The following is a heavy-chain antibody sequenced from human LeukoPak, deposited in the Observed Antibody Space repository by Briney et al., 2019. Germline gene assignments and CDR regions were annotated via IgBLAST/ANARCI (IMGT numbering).Heavy chain of an antibody. CDR1: RGSTSTYY. Sequence: PSETLSLTCTVSRGSTSTYYWSWIRQPAGKGLEWIGRIYPSGNTNFNPSLMSRVTMSIDTSKNQFSLKLSSVTAADTAVYYCARGGRAPLYYWGQGTLVTVSS. D-gene: IGHD1-26*01. J-gene: IGHJ4*02. V-gene: IGHV4-4*07. CDR3: ARGGRAPLYY. CDR2: IYPSGNT.